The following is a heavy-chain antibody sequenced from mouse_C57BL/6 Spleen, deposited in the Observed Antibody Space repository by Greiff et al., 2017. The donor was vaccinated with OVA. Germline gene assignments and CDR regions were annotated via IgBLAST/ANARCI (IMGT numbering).Heavy chain of an antibody. V-gene: IGHV3-6*01. CDR3: ARGGYYGNYWYFDV. CDR1: GYSITSGYY. J-gene: IGHJ1*03. D-gene: IGHD2-1*01. CDR2: ISYDGSN. Sequence: VQLKESGPGLVKPSQSLSLTCSVTGYSITSGYYWNWIRQFPGNKLEWMGYISYDGSNNYNPSLKNRISITRDTSKNQFFLKLNSVTTEDTATYYCARGGYYGNYWYFDVWGTGTTVTVSS.